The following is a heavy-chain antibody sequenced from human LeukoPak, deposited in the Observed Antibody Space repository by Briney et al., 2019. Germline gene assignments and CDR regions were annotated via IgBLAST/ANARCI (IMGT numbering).Heavy chain of an antibody. Sequence: GESLKISCKGSGYSFTSYWIGWVRQMPGKGLEWMGIIYPGDSDTRYSPSFQGQVTISADKSISTAYLQWSSLKASDTAMYYCARQGGYCSGGSCYNWFDPWGQGTLVTVSS. CDR2: IYPGDSDT. J-gene: IGHJ5*02. V-gene: IGHV5-51*01. D-gene: IGHD2-15*01. CDR3: ARQGGYCSGGSCYNWFDP. CDR1: GYSFTSYW.